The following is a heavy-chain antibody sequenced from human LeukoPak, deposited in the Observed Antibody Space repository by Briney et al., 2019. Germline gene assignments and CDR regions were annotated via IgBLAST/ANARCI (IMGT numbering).Heavy chain of an antibody. CDR3: AKWIGSSSRDY. CDR2: INSNGDKI. D-gene: IGHD6-6*01. V-gene: IGHV3-23*01. J-gene: IGHJ4*02. Sequence: GGSLRLSCAASGFTFSTYAMTWVRQAPGKGLEWVSGINSNGDKIYYADSVRGRFTISRDNSNNALYLQMDSLRAEDTAVYYCAKWIGSSSRDYWGQGTLVTVSS. CDR1: GFTFSTYA.